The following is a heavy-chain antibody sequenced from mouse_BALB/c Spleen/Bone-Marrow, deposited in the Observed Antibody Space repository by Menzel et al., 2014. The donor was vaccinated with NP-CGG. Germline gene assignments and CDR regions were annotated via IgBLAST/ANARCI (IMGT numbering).Heavy chain of an antibody. V-gene: IGHV1-31*01. CDR3: ESRGEYFDV. CDR2: IYPYNGVS. Sequence: VQLQQSAPEPVKTGASMKISCKASGYLFTGNSMLWVQHSHENSLDWIGYIYPYNGVSSYNQKFKGKATLTVDKSSSTAYMELRSLTSDDSAVYYCESRGEYFDVWGAGTTVTVSS. CDR1: GYLFTGNS. J-gene: IGHJ1*01.